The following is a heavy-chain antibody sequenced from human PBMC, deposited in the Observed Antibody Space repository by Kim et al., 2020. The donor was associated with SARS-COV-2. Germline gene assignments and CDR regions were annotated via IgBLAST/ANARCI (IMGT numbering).Heavy chain of an antibody. D-gene: IGHD2-2*01. V-gene: IGHV4-39*01. Sequence: SETLSLTCTVSGGSISSSSYYWGWIRQPPGKELEWIGSIYYSGSTYYNPSLKSRVTISVDTSKNQFSLKLSSVTAADTAVYYCARRIYCISTSCYSPEVYYFDYWGQGTLVTVSS. CDR2: IYYSGST. CDR3: ARRIYCISTSCYSPEVYYFDY. CDR1: GGSISSSSYY. J-gene: IGHJ4*02.